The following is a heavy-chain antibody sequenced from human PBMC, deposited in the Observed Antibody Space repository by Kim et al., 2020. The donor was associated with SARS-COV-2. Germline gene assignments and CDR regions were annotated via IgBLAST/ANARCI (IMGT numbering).Heavy chain of an antibody. Sequence: NYAQKFQDRVTITWDRSMSTAYMELSSLRSEDTAMYYWATGANANDAFDIWGQGTMVTVSS. D-gene: IGHD1-1*01. V-gene: IGHV1-45*02. J-gene: IGHJ3*02. CDR3: ATGANANDAFDI.